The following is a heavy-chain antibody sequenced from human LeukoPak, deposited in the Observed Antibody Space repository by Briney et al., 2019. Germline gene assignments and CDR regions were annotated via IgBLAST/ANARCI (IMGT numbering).Heavy chain of an antibody. D-gene: IGHD1-26*01. CDR1: GLTFSSYA. Sequence: GGSLRLSCAASGLTFSSYAMHWVRQAPGKGLEWVAGISYDGSNKYYADSVKGRCTISGDKSKNTMYLQMNSLRPEDTAFYYCARGPGPIAGAKNPFDIWGQGTMVTVAS. CDR3: ARGPGPIAGAKNPFDI. V-gene: IGHV3-30*01. CDR2: ISYDGSNK. J-gene: IGHJ3*02.